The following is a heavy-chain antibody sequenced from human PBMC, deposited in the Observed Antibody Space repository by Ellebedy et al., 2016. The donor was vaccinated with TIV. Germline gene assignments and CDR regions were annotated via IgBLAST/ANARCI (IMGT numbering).Heavy chain of an antibody. J-gene: IGHJ3*02. CDR2: ISWSSSYI. V-gene: IGHV3-21*01. CDR1: GFTFSTYS. Sequence: GESLKISCVASGFTFSTYSMNWVRQAPGKGLEWVSSISWSSSYIYYADSVKGRFTISRDNAKNSLYLQMNSLRAEDTAVYYCARCVVAHAAFDIWGQGTLVTVSS. D-gene: IGHD2-15*01. CDR3: ARCVVAHAAFDI.